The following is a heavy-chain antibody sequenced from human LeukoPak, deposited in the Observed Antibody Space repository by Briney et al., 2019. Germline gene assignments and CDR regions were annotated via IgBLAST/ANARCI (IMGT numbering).Heavy chain of an antibody. CDR2: IRIKANSYAT. Sequence: GGSLRLSCAAPGFTFSGSAMHWVRQASGKGLEWVGRIRIKANSYATAYAASVKGRFTISRDDSKNTAYLQMNSLKTEDTAVYYCTSQGVIDYWGQGTLVTVSS. D-gene: IGHD3-16*01. V-gene: IGHV3-73*01. CDR1: GFTFSGSA. J-gene: IGHJ4*02. CDR3: TSQGVIDY.